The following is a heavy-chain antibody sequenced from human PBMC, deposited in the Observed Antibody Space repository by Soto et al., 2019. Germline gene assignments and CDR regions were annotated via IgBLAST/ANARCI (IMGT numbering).Heavy chain of an antibody. Sequence: ASVKVSCKASGYTFTSYDINWVRQATGQGLEWMGWMNPNSGNTGYAQRFQGRVTMTRNTSISTAYMELSSLRSEDTAVYYCARGGAVRGVITHDAFDIWGQGTMVTVSS. D-gene: IGHD3-10*01. CDR2: MNPNSGNT. CDR3: ARGGAVRGVITHDAFDI. CDR1: GYTFTSYD. V-gene: IGHV1-8*01. J-gene: IGHJ3*02.